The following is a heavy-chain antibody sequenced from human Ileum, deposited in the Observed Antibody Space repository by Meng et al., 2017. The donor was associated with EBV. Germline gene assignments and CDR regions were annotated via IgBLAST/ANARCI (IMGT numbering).Heavy chain of an antibody. CDR2: INHSGST. J-gene: IGHJ4*02. Sequence: QVQLTQVGAGLVKPSAPLSVPCAVYGGSFSGYYWSWIRQPPGKGLEWIGEINHSGSTNYNPSLKSRVTISVDTSKNQFSQKLSSVTAADTAVYYCARGNKVSDRGFDYWGQGTLVTVSS. D-gene: IGHD3-10*01. CDR1: GGSFSGYY. CDR3: ARGNKVSDRGFDY. V-gene: IGHV4-34*01.